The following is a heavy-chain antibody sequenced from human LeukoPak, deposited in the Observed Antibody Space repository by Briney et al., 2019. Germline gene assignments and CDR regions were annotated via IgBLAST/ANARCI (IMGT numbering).Heavy chain of an antibody. CDR1: GYTFTGYY. V-gene: IGHV1-2*04. Sequence: ASVKVSCKASGYTFTGYYMHWVRQAPGQGLEWMGWINPNSGGTNYAQKFQGWVTMTRDTSISTAYMELSRLRSDDTAVYYCARDSGLYGDPLGYWGQGTLVTVSS. D-gene: IGHD4-17*01. J-gene: IGHJ4*02. CDR2: INPNSGGT. CDR3: ARDSGLYGDPLGY.